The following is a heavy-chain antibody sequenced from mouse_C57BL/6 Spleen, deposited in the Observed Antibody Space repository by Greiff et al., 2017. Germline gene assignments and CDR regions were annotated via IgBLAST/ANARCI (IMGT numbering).Heavy chain of an antibody. CDR2: IYPGNSDT. CDR3: TRSLITTVVARYFDV. J-gene: IGHJ1*03. Sequence: EVKLVESGTVLARPGASVKMSCKTSGYTFTSYWMHWVKQRPGQGLEWIGAIYPGNSDTSYNQKFKGKAKLTAVTSASTAYMELSSLTNEDSAVYYCTRSLITTVVARYFDVWGTGTTVTVSS. D-gene: IGHD1-1*01. CDR1: GYTFTSYW. V-gene: IGHV1-5*01.